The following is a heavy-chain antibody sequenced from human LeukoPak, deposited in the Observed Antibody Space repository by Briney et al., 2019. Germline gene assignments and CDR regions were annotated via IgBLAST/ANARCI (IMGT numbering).Heavy chain of an antibody. CDR1: GFTFSNAY. V-gene: IGHV3-15*01. CDR3: TTYGQGWN. D-gene: IGHD3-10*01. J-gene: IGHJ4*02. CDR2: IRRETHGGTA. Sequence: GGSLRLSCLASGFTFSNAYMSWARQAPGKGLEWVGRIRRETHGGTAEYAAPVKGRFTISRDDSKDTLYLQMNSLKTEDTDVYYCTTYGQGWNWGQGALVTVSS.